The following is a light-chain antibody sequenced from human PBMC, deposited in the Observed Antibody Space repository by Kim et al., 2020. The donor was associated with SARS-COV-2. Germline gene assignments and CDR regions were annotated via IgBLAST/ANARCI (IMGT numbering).Light chain of an antibody. CDR1: QSVSSS. CDR3: QQYADSSLS. CDR2: CAS. V-gene: IGKV3-20*01. Sequence: PGERATLSCRASQSVSSSLAWYQQRPGQTPRLLIYCASTRATGIPDRFSGSGSGTDFILTISRLEPEDFAIYYCQQYADSSLSFGGGTKVDI. J-gene: IGKJ4*01.